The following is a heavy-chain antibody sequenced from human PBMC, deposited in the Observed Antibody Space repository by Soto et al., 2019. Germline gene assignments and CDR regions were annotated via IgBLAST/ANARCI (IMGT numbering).Heavy chain of an antibody. CDR1: GFTFSSYG. CDR3: AKGEGATPWFDP. Sequence: QVQLVESGGGVVQPGRSLRLSCAASGFTFSSYGMHWVRQAPGKGLEWVAVISYDGSNKYYADSVKGRFTISRDNSKNTVYLQMNSLRAEDTAVYYCAKGEGATPWFDPWGQGTLVTVSS. V-gene: IGHV3-30*18. D-gene: IGHD1-26*01. J-gene: IGHJ5*02. CDR2: ISYDGSNK.